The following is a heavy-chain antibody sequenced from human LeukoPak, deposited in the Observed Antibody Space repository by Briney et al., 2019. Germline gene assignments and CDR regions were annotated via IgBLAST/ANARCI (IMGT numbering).Heavy chain of an antibody. CDR1: GGSISSFY. D-gene: IGHD3-10*01. CDR2: IYDSGST. V-gene: IGHV4-59*01. CDR3: ARETPYGSGSYPFDY. J-gene: IGHJ4*02. Sequence: RSETLSLTCSVSGGSISSFYWNWIRQPPGKGLEWIGYIYDSGSTNNNPSLKSRVTISVDTSKKQFSLKLSSVTAADTAVYYCARETPYGSGSYPFDYWGQGILVTVSS.